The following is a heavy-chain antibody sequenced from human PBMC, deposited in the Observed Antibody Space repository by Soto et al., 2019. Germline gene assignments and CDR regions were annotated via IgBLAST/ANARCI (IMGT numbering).Heavy chain of an antibody. V-gene: IGHV1-69*06. CDR3: ARGLVVPAGIRYYYYGMDV. Sequence: QVQLVQSGAEVKKPGASVKVSCKASGYTFTGYYMHWVRQAPGQGLEWMGGIIPIFNTANYAQKFQGRVTITADKSTSTAYMELSSLRSEDTAVYYCARGLVVPAGIRYYYYGMDVWGQGTTVTVSS. CDR2: IIPIFNTA. J-gene: IGHJ6*02. D-gene: IGHD2-2*01. CDR1: GYTFTGYY.